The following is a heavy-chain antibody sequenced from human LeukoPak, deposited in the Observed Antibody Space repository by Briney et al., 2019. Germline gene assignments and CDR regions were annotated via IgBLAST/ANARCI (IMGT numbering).Heavy chain of an antibody. CDR3: AKGAGQWLVPSEYFQY. V-gene: IGHV3-23*05. CDR1: GFNFSAYA. D-gene: IGHD6-19*01. J-gene: IGHJ1*01. CDR2: IGSDNKP. Sequence: GGSLRLSCEASGFNFSAYAITWVRQAPGKGLEWVSSIGSDNKPHYSESVKGRFAISRDNYKNTLYLQMNSLRAEDTAEYYCAKGAGQWLVPSEYFQYWGQGTLVTVSS.